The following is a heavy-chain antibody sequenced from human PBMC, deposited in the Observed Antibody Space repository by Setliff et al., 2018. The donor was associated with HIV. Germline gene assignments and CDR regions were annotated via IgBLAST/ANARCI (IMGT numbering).Heavy chain of an antibody. CDR2: IYPGDYET. Sequence: GESLKISCKGSGYSFTSYWIGWVRQMPGKGLEWMGIIYPGDYETRYSPSFQGQVTISADTSISTAYLQCSSLKASDTAMYYCARLLMPRGFSYGSYYYYGMDVWGQGTAVTVSS. CDR3: ARLLMPRGFSYGSYYYYGMDV. J-gene: IGHJ6*02. D-gene: IGHD5-18*01. V-gene: IGHV5-51*01. CDR1: GYSFTSYW.